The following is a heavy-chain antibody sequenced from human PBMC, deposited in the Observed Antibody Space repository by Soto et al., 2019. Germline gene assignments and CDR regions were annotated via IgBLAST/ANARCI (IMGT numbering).Heavy chain of an antibody. Sequence: XTLSLPGTVSGGSLSSYYWSWIRQPPGKGLELIGYIYYSGSTNYNPSLKSRVTISVDTSKKQLSLKLSSVTAADTAVYYCARAEFGELPEYGMDVWGQGTTVTVSS. D-gene: IGHD3-10*01. J-gene: IGHJ6*02. CDR1: GGSLSSYY. V-gene: IGHV4-59*01. CDR3: ARAEFGELPEYGMDV. CDR2: IYYSGST.